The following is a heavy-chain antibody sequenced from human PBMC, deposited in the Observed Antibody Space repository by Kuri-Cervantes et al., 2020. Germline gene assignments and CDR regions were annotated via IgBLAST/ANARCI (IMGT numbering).Heavy chain of an antibody. Sequence: GESLKISCAASGFTFSSYAMSWVRQAPGKGLEWVSAISGSGGSTYYADSVKGRFTISRDNAKNSLYLQMNSLRAEDTAVYYCARECGGDCRYGMDVWGQGTTVTVSS. CDR3: ARECGGDCRYGMDV. CDR2: ISGSGGST. CDR1: GFTFSSYA. V-gene: IGHV3-23*01. J-gene: IGHJ6*02. D-gene: IGHD2-21*02.